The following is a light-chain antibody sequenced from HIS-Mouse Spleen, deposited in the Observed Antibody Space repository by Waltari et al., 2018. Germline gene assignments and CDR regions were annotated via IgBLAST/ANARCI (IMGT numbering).Light chain of an antibody. V-gene: IGLV2-23*01. Sequence: QSALTQPASVSGSPGPSITISCTGTSSVVGSYNLASWYQQHPGKAPKLMIYEGSKRPSGVSNRFSGSKSGNTASLTISGLQAEDEADYYCCSYAGSSTWVFGGGTKLTVL. CDR1: SSVVGSYNL. J-gene: IGLJ3*02. CDR3: CSYAGSSTWV. CDR2: EGS.